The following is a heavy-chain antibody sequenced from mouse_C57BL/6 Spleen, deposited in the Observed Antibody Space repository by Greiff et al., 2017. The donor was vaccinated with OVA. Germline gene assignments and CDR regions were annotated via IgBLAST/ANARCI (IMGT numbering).Heavy chain of an antibody. V-gene: IGHV2-9-1*01. D-gene: IGHD1-1*01. Sequence: VKLVESGPGLVAPSQSLSITCPVSGFSLTSYAISWVRQPPGKGLEWLGVIWTGGGTNSNSALTSRLSISKDNSKSQVFLKRNSLQTDDTARYYGARNVPRWTYFDVWGTGTTVTVSS. J-gene: IGHJ1*03. CDR1: GFSLTSYA. CDR3: ARNVPRWTYFDV. CDR2: IWTGGGT.